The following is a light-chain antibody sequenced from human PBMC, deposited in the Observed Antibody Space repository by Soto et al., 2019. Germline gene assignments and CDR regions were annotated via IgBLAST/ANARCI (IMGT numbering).Light chain of an antibody. CDR1: QSVSSSF. J-gene: IGKJ1*01. Sequence: EILLTQSPGTLSLSPGERATLSCRASQSVSSSFLAWYQQKPGQAPRLHIYGSSSRATGIPDRFSGSGSGTEFTLTISSLQPDDFATYYCQHYNSYSEAFGQGTKVDIK. V-gene: IGKV3-20*01. CDR2: GSS. CDR3: QHYNSYSEA.